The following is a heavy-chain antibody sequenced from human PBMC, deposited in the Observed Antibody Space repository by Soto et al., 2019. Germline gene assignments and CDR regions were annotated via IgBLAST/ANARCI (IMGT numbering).Heavy chain of an antibody. J-gene: IGHJ4*02. D-gene: IGHD6-19*01. V-gene: IGHV3-30*18. Sequence: GGSLRLSCAASGFTFSSYGMHWVRQAPGKGLEWVAVISYDGSNKYYADSVKGRFTISRDNSKNTLYLQMNSLRAEDTAVYYCAKDRTAAVAGTLYWGQGTLVTVSS. CDR2: ISYDGSNK. CDR3: AKDRTAAVAGTLY. CDR1: GFTFSSYG.